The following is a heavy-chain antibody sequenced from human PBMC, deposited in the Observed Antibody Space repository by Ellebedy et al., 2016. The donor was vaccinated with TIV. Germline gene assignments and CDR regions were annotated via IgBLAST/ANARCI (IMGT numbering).Heavy chain of an antibody. CDR1: GGSISSGGYY. Sequence: SETLSLXXTVSGGSISSGGYYWSWIRQHPGKGLEWIGYIYHSGSTYYNPSLKSRVTISVDRSKNQFSLKLSSVTAADTAVYYCARDVGGYDRFEYWGQGTLVTVSS. CDR3: ARDVGGYDRFEY. D-gene: IGHD5-12*01. CDR2: IYHSGST. V-gene: IGHV4-30-2*01. J-gene: IGHJ4*02.